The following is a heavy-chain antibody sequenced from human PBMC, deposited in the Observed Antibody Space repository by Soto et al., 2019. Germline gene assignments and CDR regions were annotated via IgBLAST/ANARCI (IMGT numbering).Heavy chain of an antibody. CDR2: IWYDGSNK. D-gene: IGHD6-13*01. Sequence: QVQLVESGGGVVQPGRSLRLSCAASGFTFSSYGMHWVRQAPGKGLEWVAVIWYDGSNKYYADSVKGRFTISRDNSKNTLYLQMNSMRAEDTAVYYCARGTRGSSSWYSVFDYWGQGTLVTVSS. CDR1: GFTFSSYG. CDR3: ARGTRGSSSWYSVFDY. J-gene: IGHJ4*02. V-gene: IGHV3-33*01.